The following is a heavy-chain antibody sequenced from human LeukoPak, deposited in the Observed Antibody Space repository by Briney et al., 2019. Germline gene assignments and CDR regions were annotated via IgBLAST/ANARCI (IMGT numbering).Heavy chain of an antibody. CDR1: ASGDDFSSHS. V-gene: IGHV3-21*05. J-gene: IGHJ4*02. CDR2: IHSSGNYI. D-gene: IGHD6-19*01. Sequence: GGSLRLSCRASASGDDFSSHSMNWVRQAPGKGLEWISYIHSSGNYIFDAASVKGRFTVSRDNARNSLYLQMNSLRAEDTAVYYCARGPTRIGVAGTWPLDYWGQGTLVTVSS. CDR3: ARGPTRIGVAGTWPLDY.